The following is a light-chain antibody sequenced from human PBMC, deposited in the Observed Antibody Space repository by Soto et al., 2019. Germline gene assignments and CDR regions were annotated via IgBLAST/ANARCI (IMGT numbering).Light chain of an antibody. V-gene: IGKV1-12*01. CDR3: QQTHTFPLT. CDR1: QGVSSW. CDR2: ATS. J-gene: IGKJ3*01. Sequence: EIQMTQSPSSVSASVGDRVTITCRASQGVSSWLAWYQQKPGKAPNFLIYATSNLQSGVPSRFSGSGSGTDFTLTISSLHPEDFATYYCQQTHTFPLTFGPGTKVELK.